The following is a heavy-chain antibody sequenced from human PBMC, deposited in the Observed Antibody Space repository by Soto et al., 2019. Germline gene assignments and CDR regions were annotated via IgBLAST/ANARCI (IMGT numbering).Heavy chain of an antibody. Sequence: ETLSLTCTVSGGSVSNSYWGWIRQPPGKGLEWVAYVYYSGSTNYNPSLGSRVTISVDKSKNQFSLKMTSVTGADTAVYYCARGRSHEWELLVQYFDYWGQGTLVTVSS. V-gene: IGHV4-59*02. CDR2: VYYSGST. J-gene: IGHJ4*02. CDR1: GGSVSNSY. CDR3: ARGRSHEWELLVQYFDY. D-gene: IGHD1-26*01.